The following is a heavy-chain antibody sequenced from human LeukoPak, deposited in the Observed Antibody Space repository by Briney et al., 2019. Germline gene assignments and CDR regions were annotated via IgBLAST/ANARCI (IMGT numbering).Heavy chain of an antibody. D-gene: IGHD1-20*01. CDR1: GYTFTNYY. J-gene: IGHJ3*02. CDR2: IRHSGGGT. V-gene: IGHV1-46*01. Sequence: ASVKVSRKASGYTFTNYYMHWVRQAPGQGLEWMGIIRHSGGGTGHAQKFQGRVTMTSDTSTNTVYMELNSLRSEDTAIYYCARITSNDGFDIWGQGTMVTVSS. CDR3: ARITSNDGFDI.